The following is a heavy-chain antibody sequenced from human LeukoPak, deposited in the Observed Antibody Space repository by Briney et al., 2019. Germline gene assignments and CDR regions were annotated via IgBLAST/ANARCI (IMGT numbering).Heavy chain of an antibody. J-gene: IGHJ6*03. CDR3: ARTPGIELYYYMDV. CDR2: IYSGGST. V-gene: IGHV3-53*01. CDR1: GFTVSSNY. D-gene: IGHD6-13*01. Sequence: PGGSLRLSCAASGFTVSSNYMSWVRQAPGKGLEWVSVIYSGGSTYYADSVKGRFAISRDNSKNTLYLQMNSLRAEDTAVYYCARTPGIELYYYMDVWGKGTTVTVSS.